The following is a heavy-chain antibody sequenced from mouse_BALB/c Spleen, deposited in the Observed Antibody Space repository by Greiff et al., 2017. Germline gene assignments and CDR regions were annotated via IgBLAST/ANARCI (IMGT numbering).Heavy chain of an antibody. Sequence: VHLVESGAELAKPGASVKMSCKASGYTFTSYWMHWVKQRPGQGLEWIGYINPSTGYTEYNQKFKDKATLTADKSSSTAYMQLSSLTSEDSAVYYCARDRYDYAMDYWGQGTSVTVSS. V-gene: IGHV1-7*01. CDR3: ARDRYDYAMDY. CDR2: INPSTGYT. J-gene: IGHJ4*01. CDR1: GYTFTSYW. D-gene: IGHD2-14*01.